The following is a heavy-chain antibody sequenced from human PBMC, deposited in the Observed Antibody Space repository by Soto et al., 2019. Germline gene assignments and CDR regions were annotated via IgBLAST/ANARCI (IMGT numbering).Heavy chain of an antibody. CDR1: GGSISSYY. D-gene: IGHD5-12*01. CDR2: IYYSGST. V-gene: IGHV4-59*08. CDR3: SLYSGYEKGAFDI. Sequence: QVQLQESGPGLVKPSETLSLTCTVSGGSISSYYWSWIRQPPGKGLEWIGYIYYSGSTNYNPSLKSRVTISVDTYKHQFSLKLSSVTAADTAVYYCSLYSGYEKGAFDIGGQGTMVTVSS. J-gene: IGHJ3*02.